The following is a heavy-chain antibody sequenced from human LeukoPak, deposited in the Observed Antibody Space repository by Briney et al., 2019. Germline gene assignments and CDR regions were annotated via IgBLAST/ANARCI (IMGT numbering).Heavy chain of an antibody. V-gene: IGHV3-64*02. J-gene: IGHJ4*02. CDR1: GFTFSNSA. D-gene: IGHD6-19*01. CDR3: ARGVAISSSGWYDTFDY. Sequence: PGGSLRLSCGASGFTFSNSAMYWVHQAPGKGLEFVSVISTNGDRTYYADSVKGRFTISRDNSKNTLYLQMGSLRADDMAVYYCARGVAISSSGWYDTFDYWGQGALVTISS. CDR2: ISTNGDRT.